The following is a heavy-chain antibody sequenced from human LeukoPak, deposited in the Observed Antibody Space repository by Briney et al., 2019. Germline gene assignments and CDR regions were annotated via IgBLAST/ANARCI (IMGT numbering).Heavy chain of an antibody. Sequence: PGGSLRLSCAASGFTFSSYEMNWVRQAPGKGLEWVSYISSSGSTIYYADSVKGRFTISRDNAKNSLYLQMNSLRAEDTAVYYCARRRYYGSGKDFDYWGQGTLVTVSS. CDR1: GFTFSSYE. J-gene: IGHJ4*02. V-gene: IGHV3-48*03. D-gene: IGHD3-10*01. CDR2: ISSSGSTI. CDR3: ARRRYYGSGKDFDY.